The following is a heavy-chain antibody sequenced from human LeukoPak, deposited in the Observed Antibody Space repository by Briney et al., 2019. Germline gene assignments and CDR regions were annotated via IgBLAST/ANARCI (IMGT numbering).Heavy chain of an antibody. D-gene: IGHD3-22*01. Sequence: SSETLSLTCTVSGGSISSGDYYWSWIRQPPGKGLEWIGYMYYSGSTYYNPSLKSRVTISLDTSKNQFSLKLNSVTAADTAVYYCARPYYYDSRIDPWRQGTLVTVSS. J-gene: IGHJ5*02. V-gene: IGHV4-30-4*01. CDR3: ARPYYYDSRIDP. CDR1: GGSISSGDYY. CDR2: MYYSGST.